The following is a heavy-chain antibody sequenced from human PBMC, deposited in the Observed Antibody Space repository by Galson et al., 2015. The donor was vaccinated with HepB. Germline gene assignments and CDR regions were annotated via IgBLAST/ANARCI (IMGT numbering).Heavy chain of an antibody. J-gene: IGHJ4*02. CDR2: IRSKANSYAT. D-gene: IGHD2-2*01. Sequence: SLRLSCAASGFTFSGSAMHWVRQASGKGLEWVGRIRSKANSYATAYAASVKGRFTISRDDSKNTAYLQMNSLKTEDTAVYYCTRHLDTLGYCSGTSCYSFDYWGQGTLVTVSS. V-gene: IGHV3-73*01. CDR1: GFTFSGSA. CDR3: TRHLDTLGYCSGTSCYSFDY.